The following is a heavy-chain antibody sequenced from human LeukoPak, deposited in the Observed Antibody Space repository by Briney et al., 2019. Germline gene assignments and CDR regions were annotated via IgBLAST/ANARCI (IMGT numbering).Heavy chain of an antibody. D-gene: IGHD2-2*03. V-gene: IGHV1-2*02. CDR2: MNPYSGET. Sequence: GASVKVSCKTSGYRFTAYPLHWVRQAPGQGLEWLGWMNPYSGETNNAQKFQGRVTMTRDTSISVAYMQLSSLRSDDTAVYYCARGMDAEAFQNWGQGTLVTVSS. J-gene: IGHJ1*01. CDR1: GYRFTAYP. CDR3: ARGMDAEAFQN.